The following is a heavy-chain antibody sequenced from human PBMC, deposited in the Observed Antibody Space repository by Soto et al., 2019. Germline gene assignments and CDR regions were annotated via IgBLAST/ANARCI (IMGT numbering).Heavy chain of an antibody. J-gene: IGHJ6*02. V-gene: IGHV3-23*01. Sequence: GGSLRLSCAGSGFTFSKYAMTWIRQAPGKXLEWVSTTRGNGEYTYYADSVKGRFTVSRDNSKNSLYLQMNSLRDEDTAVYYCARDRAHCSGGSCYSSYYGMDVWGQGTTVTVSS. CDR2: TRGNGEYT. D-gene: IGHD2-15*01. CDR3: ARDRAHCSGGSCYSSYYGMDV. CDR1: GFTFSKYA.